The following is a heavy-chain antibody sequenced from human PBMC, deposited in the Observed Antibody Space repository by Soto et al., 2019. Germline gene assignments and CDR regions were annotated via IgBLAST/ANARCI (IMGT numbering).Heavy chain of an antibody. CDR3: AKTPYGDYAYYYYGMDV. CDR1: GFTFSSYA. J-gene: IGHJ6*02. V-gene: IGHV3-23*01. D-gene: IGHD4-17*01. Sequence: GGSLRLSWAASGFTFSSYAMIWVRQAPGKGLEWVSAISGSGGSTYYADSVKGRFTISRDNSKNTLYLQMNSLRAEDTAVYYCAKTPYGDYAYYYYGMDVWGQGTTVTVSS. CDR2: ISGSGGST.